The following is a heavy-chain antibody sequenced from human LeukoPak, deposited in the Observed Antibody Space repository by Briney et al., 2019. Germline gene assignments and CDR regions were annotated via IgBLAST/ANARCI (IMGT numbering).Heavy chain of an antibody. Sequence: PSETLSLTCAVYGGSFSGYYWSWIRQPPGKGLEWIGEINHSGSTNYNPSLKSRVTISVDTSKNQFSLKLSSVTAADTAVYYCARQQLVPWYFDLWGRGTLVTVSS. CDR2: INHSGST. CDR1: GGSFSGYY. CDR3: ARQQLVPWYFDL. J-gene: IGHJ2*01. D-gene: IGHD6-6*01. V-gene: IGHV4-34*01.